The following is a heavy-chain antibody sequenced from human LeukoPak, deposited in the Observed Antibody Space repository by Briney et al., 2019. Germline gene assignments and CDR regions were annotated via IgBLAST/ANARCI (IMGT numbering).Heavy chain of an antibody. D-gene: IGHD3-10*01. CDR1: GYTFTGYY. J-gene: IGHJ4*02. CDR2: INPNSGGT. CDR3: ARDRSLAVFLFVVRGEFDY. Sequence: GASVKVSCKASGYTFTGYYMHWVRQGPGQGLEWMGWINPNSGGTNYAQKFQGRVTMTRDTSISTAYMELSRLRSDDTAVYYCARDRSLAVFLFVVRGEFDYWGQGTLVTVSS. V-gene: IGHV1-2*02.